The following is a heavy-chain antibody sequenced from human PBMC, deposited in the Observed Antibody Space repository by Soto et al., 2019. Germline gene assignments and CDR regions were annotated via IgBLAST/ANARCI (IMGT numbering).Heavy chain of an antibody. CDR3: ARAHCSGGSCYPPYYYYGMDV. CDR2: IYYSGST. CDR1: GGSISSGDYY. J-gene: IGHJ6*02. Sequence: QVQLQESGPGLVKPSQTLSLTCTVSGGSISSGDYYWSWIRQPPGKGLEWIGYIYYSGSTYYNPSLKSRVTIPVDTSKNQFSLKLSSVTAADTAVYYCARAHCSGGSCYPPYYYYGMDVWGQGTTVTVSS. V-gene: IGHV4-30-4*01. D-gene: IGHD2-15*01.